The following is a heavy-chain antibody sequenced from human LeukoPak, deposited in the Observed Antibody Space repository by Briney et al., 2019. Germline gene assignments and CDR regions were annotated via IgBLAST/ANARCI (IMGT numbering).Heavy chain of an antibody. CDR1: GFTFSSYA. V-gene: IGHV3-23*01. D-gene: IGHD3-9*01. CDR2: ISGSGGST. J-gene: IGHJ5*02. CDR3: AKADQLRYFDWPTS. Sequence: GGSLRLSCAASGFTFSSYAMSWVRQAPGKGLEWVSAISGSGGSTNYADSVKGRFTISRDNSKNTLYLQMNSLRAEDTAVYYCAKADQLRYFDWPTSWGQGTLVTVSS.